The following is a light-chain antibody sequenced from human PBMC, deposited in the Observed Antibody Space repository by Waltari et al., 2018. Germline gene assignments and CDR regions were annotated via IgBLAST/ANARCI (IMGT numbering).Light chain of an antibody. CDR3: NSYTGSSSWV. V-gene: IGLV2-14*01. CDR1: RRNLGFYNY. Sequence: QSALTHPTSVSGSPGQPITISCTGTRRNLGFYNYVSWYQQYPGKVPQLLIFDDSDRPSGVSSRFSGSKSGNTASLTISGLQADDEADYYCNSYTGSSSWVFGGGTKLTVL. J-gene: IGLJ3*02. CDR2: DDS.